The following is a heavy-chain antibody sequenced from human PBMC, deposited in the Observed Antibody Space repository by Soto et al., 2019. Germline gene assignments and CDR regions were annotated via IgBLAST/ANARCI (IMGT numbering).Heavy chain of an antibody. J-gene: IGHJ4*02. CDR3: ARDSVARGDY. CDR2: ISGSGGNT. CDR1: GFTFSNYA. D-gene: IGHD2-15*01. V-gene: IGHV3-23*01. Sequence: EVQLLESGGGLLQPGGSLRLSCAASGFTFSNYAMSWVRQAPGKGLEWVSLISGSGGNTYYTDSVKGRFTISRDNSKDTLYLQMNSLRAEDTAVYYCARDSVARGDYWGQGMLVTVSS.